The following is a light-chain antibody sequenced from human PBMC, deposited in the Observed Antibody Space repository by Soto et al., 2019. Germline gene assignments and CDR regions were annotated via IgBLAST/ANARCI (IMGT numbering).Light chain of an antibody. CDR3: QQYGSSLYT. CDR2: GAS. CDR1: QSVSSSY. Sequence: EIVLTQSPGTLSLSPGERATLSCRASQSVSSSYVAWYQQKPGQAPRLLIYGASSRATGIPDRFSGSGSGTDFTLTISRLEPEDFAVYYCQQYGSSLYTLGQGTKLEIK. V-gene: IGKV3-20*01. J-gene: IGKJ2*01.